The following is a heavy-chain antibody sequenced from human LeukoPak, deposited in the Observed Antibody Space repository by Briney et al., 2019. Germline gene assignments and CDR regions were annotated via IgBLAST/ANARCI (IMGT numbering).Heavy chain of an antibody. D-gene: IGHD2-21*02. CDR1: GDTFSSHA. CDR3: AGTPRLGDAKFFDY. CDR2: IIPLFGTA. V-gene: IGHV1-69*13. J-gene: IGHJ4*02. Sequence: ASVKVSCKASGDTFSSHAITWVRQAPGQGLEWMGGIIPLFGTANYAQKFQGRVTITADEYTNTAYMELSSLRSDDTAVYFCAGTPRLGDAKFFDYWGQGTLVTVSS.